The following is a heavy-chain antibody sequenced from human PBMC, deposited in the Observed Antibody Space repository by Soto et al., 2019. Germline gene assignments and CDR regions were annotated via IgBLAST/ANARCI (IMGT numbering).Heavy chain of an antibody. Sequence: GASVKVSCKASGYTFTSYAMHWVRQAPGQRLEWMGWINADNGNTKYSQKFQGRVTMTTDTSTSTAYMELRSLRSDDTAVYYCARDLQAFRGTYYYDSSGSGVFQHWGQGTLVTVSS. CDR3: ARDLQAFRGTYYYDSSGSGVFQH. V-gene: IGHV1-3*01. J-gene: IGHJ1*01. CDR2: INADNGNT. CDR1: GYTFTSYA. D-gene: IGHD3-22*01.